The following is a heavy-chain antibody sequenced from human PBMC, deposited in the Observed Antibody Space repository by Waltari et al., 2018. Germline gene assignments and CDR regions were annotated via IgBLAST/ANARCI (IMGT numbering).Heavy chain of an antibody. J-gene: IGHJ3*02. CDR2: IKQDGSEK. CDR1: GFTFVSFW. Sequence: EVQLVESGGGLVQPGGSLRLPCDASGFTFVSFWMSWVRQAPGKGLEWVANIKQDGSEKYYVDSVRGRFTISRDNAKNSLYLQMNSLRAEDTAVYYCASDVEMAPIIWGQGTMVTVSS. V-gene: IGHV3-7*01. D-gene: IGHD2-2*02. CDR3: ASDVEMAPII.